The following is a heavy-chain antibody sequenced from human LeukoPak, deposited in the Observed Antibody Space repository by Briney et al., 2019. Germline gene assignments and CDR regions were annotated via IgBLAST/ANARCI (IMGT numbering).Heavy chain of an antibody. CDR2: ISSSSSTI. D-gene: IGHD6-19*01. Sequence: PGGSLRLSXAASGFTFSSYEMNRVRQAPGKGLEWVSYISSSSSTIYYADSVKGRFTISRDNAKNSLYLQMNSLRAEDTAVYYCARDRLAVVDYWGQGTLVTVSS. V-gene: IGHV3-48*03. J-gene: IGHJ4*02. CDR3: ARDRLAVVDY. CDR1: GFTFSSYE.